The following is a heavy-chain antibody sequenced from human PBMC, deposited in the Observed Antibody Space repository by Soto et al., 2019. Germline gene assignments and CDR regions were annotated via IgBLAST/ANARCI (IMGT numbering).Heavy chain of an antibody. D-gene: IGHD3-3*01. CDR2: INPSGGST. Sequence: ASVKVSCKASGYTFTSYYMHWVRQAPGQGLEWMGIINPSGGSTSYAQKFQGRVTMTRDTSTSTVYMELSSLRSEDTAVYYCARADTGGYDFWSGSPTGAIHYWGQGTLVTVCS. J-gene: IGHJ4*02. CDR3: ARADTGGYDFWSGSPTGAIHY. CDR1: GYTFTSYY. V-gene: IGHV1-46*03.